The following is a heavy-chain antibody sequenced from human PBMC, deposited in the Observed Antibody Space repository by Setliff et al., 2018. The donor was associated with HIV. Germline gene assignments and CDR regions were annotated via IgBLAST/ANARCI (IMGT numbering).Heavy chain of an antibody. CDR1: AFTFNIYA. J-gene: IGHJ4*02. CDR3: ARDFLGDPDWSLDY. Sequence: VKVSCKASAFTFNIYAIHWVRQAPGQGLEWMGYIDANTGIPTYAQALSGRFVFSLDTSVTTAYPQISSLTAEDTAVYYCARDFLGDPDWSLDYWGQGTLVTVSS. V-gene: IGHV7-4-1*02. CDR2: IDANTGIP. D-gene: IGHD3-9*01.